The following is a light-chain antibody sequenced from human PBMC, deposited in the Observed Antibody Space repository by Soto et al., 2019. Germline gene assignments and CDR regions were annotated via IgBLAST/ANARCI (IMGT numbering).Light chain of an antibody. CDR1: SSDVGAYNY. CDR3: CPYAGTYTWV. CDR2: DVS. V-gene: IGLV2-11*01. Sequence: QSALTQPRSVSGSPGQSVTISCTGTSSDVGAYNYVSWYQQYPGKAPKLMIYDVSKRPSGVPDRFSGSKSGNTASLTISGLQAEDEVDYYCCPYAGTYTWVFGGGTKLTVL. J-gene: IGLJ3*02.